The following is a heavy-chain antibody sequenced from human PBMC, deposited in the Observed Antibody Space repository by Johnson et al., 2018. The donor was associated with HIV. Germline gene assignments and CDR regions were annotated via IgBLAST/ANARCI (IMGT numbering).Heavy chain of an antibody. CDR2: INWHGGST. V-gene: IGHV3-20*04. J-gene: IGHJ3*02. CDR3: ARDPTDPSMIVVGPDAFDI. CDR1: GFTFDDYG. D-gene: IGHD3-22*01. Sequence: VQVVESGGGLVQPGGSLRLSCAASGFTFDDYGMSWVRQAPGKGLEWVSGINWHGGSTGYADSVKGRFTISRDNAKNSLYLQMNSLRAEDTALYYCARDPTDPSMIVVGPDAFDIWGQGTMVTVSS.